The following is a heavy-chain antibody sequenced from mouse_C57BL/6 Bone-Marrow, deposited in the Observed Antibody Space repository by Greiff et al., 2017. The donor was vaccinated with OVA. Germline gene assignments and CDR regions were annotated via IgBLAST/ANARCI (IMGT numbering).Heavy chain of an antibody. J-gene: IGHJ4*01. D-gene: IGHD1-2*01. Sequence: QVQLQQSGAELVRPGTSVKVSCTASGYAFTNYLIEWVKQRPGQGLEWIGLINPGSGGTNYNEKFQGKATLTADISSSTAYMQLSSLTSEDSAVCFCARSAETDGMDYWGQGTSGTVSS. V-gene: IGHV1-54*01. CDR1: GYAFTNYL. CDR2: INPGSGGT. CDR3: ARSAETDGMDY.